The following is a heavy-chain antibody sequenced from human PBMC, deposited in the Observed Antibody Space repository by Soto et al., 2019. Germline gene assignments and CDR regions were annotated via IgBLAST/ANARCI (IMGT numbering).Heavy chain of an antibody. D-gene: IGHD5-18*01. Sequence: QLQLQESGSGLVKPSQTLSLTCAVSGGSISSGGYSWSWIRQPPGKGLEWIGYIYHSGSTYYNPSLKSRVTISVARSKNQCSLKLSSVTAADTAVYYCARAGTAIGDGMDVWGQGTTVTVSS. J-gene: IGHJ6*02. CDR1: GGSISSGGYS. V-gene: IGHV4-30-2*01. CDR3: ARAGTAIGDGMDV. CDR2: IYHSGST.